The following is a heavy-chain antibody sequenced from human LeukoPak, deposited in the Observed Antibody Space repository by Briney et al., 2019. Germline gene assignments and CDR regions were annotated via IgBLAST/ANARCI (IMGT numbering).Heavy chain of an antibody. V-gene: IGHV3-20*04. Sequence: GGSLRLSCAASGFTFDDDGMTWVRQAPGKGLEWVATISWNGESIGYGDSVKGRFIISRDNAKSSLYLQMNSLRAEDTALYYCARVRYYFDSSGYVDYWGQGTLVTVSS. CDR2: ISWNGESI. D-gene: IGHD3-22*01. CDR3: ARVRYYFDSSGYVDY. J-gene: IGHJ4*02. CDR1: GFTFDDDG.